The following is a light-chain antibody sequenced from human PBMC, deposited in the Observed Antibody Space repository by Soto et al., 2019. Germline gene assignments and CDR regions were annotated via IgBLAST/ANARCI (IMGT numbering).Light chain of an antibody. V-gene: IGKV3-15*01. CDR3: QQYNNWPQLT. CDR2: GAS. Sequence: EIVMTQSPATPSVSPGEKATLSSRASQSVSSNLAWYQQKPGQAPRLLIYGASTRATGIPARFSGSGSGTEFTLTISSLQSEDFAVYYCQQYNNWPQLTFGGGTKVDIK. J-gene: IGKJ4*01. CDR1: QSVSSN.